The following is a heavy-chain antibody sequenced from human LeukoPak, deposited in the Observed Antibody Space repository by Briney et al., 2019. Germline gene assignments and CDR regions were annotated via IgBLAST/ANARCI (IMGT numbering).Heavy chain of an antibody. J-gene: IGHJ5*02. CDR1: GGTFSSYA. Sequence: RASVKVSCKASGGTFSSYAISWVRQAPGQGLEWMGGIIPIFGTANYAQKFQGRVTITADESTSTAYMELRSLRSDDTAVYYCARGVLFGWFDPWGQGTLVTVSS. D-gene: IGHD3-16*01. CDR2: IIPIFGTA. CDR3: ARGVLFGWFDP. V-gene: IGHV1-69*01.